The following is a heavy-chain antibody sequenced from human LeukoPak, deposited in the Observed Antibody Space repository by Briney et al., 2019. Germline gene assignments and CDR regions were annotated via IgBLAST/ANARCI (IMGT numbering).Heavy chain of an antibody. Sequence: SVKVSCKASGGTFSSYAISWVRQAPGQGLEWMGGIIPIFGTANYAQKFQGRVTITTDESTSTAYMELNSLRPEDTAVYFCARELWGYCSVTSCPFGYWGQGALVTVSS. J-gene: IGHJ4*02. CDR3: ARELWGYCSVTSCPFGY. CDR1: GGTFSSYA. CDR2: IIPIFGTA. D-gene: IGHD2-15*01. V-gene: IGHV1-69*05.